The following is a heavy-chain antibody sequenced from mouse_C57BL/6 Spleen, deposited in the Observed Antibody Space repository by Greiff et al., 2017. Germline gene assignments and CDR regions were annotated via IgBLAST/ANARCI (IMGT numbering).Heavy chain of an antibody. CDR3: AREGRNGAMDY. CDR2: ISYDGSN. J-gene: IGHJ4*01. V-gene: IGHV3-6*01. Sequence: EVKVEESGPGLVKPSQSLSLTCSVTGYSITSGYYWNWIRQFPGNKLEWMGYISYDGSNNYNPSLKNRISITRDTSKNQFFLKLNSVTTEDTATYYCAREGRNGAMDYWGQGTSVTVSS. CDR1: GYSITSGYY. D-gene: IGHD1-1*01.